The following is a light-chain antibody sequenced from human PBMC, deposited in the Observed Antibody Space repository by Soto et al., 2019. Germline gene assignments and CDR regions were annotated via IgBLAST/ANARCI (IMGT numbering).Light chain of an antibody. CDR3: QQDYNLPWT. J-gene: IGKJ1*01. Sequence: PGDRVTLSCRASQSVSSSYLTWYQQKPGQAPRLLIYGASTRATSIPARFSGSGSGTDFTLTIGSLQPEDFAVYYCQQDYNLPWTFGQGTKVEIK. CDR2: GAS. CDR1: QSVSSSY. V-gene: IGKV3D-7*01.